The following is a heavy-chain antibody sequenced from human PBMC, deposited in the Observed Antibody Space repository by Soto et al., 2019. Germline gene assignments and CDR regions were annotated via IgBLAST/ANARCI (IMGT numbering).Heavy chain of an antibody. D-gene: IGHD3-10*01. CDR3: ARGIRDNYGMDV. Sequence: EVQLVESGGGLVQPGGSLRLSCAASGFTFSSYWMHWVRQAPGKGLVWVSRVKWDGSTTNYADSVKGRFTISRDNAKNTLYLQVNTLTAEYTGLYYCARGIRDNYGMDVWGQGTTVTVSS. CDR2: VKWDGSTT. J-gene: IGHJ6*02. CDR1: GFTFSSYW. V-gene: IGHV3-74*01.